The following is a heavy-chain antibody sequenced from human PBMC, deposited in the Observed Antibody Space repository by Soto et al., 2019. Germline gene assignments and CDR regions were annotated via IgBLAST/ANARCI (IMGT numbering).Heavy chain of an antibody. CDR2: IYYSGST. V-gene: IGHV4-59*01. CDR1: GGSISSYY. Sequence: KPSETLSLTCTVSGGSISSYYWSWIRQPPGKGLEWIGYIYYSGSTNYNPSLKSRVTISVDTSKNQFSLKLSSVTAADTAVYYCARWVSPIYYGMDVWGQGTTVTVSS. CDR3: ARWVSPIYYGMDV. J-gene: IGHJ6*02.